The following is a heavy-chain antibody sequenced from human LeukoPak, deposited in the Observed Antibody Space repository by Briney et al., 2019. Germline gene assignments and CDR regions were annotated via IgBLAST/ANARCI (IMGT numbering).Heavy chain of an antibody. V-gene: IGHV3-30*18. CDR3: AKGARGDTVTSIVGLNWFDP. D-gene: IGHD4-17*01. Sequence: GGSLRLSCVASGFVFSRYTMNWVRQAPGKGLEWVAVISYDGSHKYYADSVKGRFSISRDNSKNTLYLQMNSLRADDKAVYYCAKGARGDTVTSIVGLNWFDPWGQGTLVTVSS. J-gene: IGHJ5*02. CDR2: ISYDGSHK. CDR1: GFVFSRYT.